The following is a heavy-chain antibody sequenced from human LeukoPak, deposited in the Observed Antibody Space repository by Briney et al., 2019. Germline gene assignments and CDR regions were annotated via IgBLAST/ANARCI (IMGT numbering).Heavy chain of an antibody. CDR3: ARLDIVVVPAAIPGWFDP. V-gene: IGHV4-34*01. CDR2: INHSGST. CDR1: GGSSSGYY. J-gene: IGHJ5*02. D-gene: IGHD2-2*02. Sequence: KPSETLSLTCAVYGGSSSGYYWSWIRQPPGKGLEWIGEINHSGSTNYNPSLKSRVTISVDTSKNQFSLKLSSVTAADTAVYYCARLDIVVVPAAIPGWFDPWGQGTLVTVSS.